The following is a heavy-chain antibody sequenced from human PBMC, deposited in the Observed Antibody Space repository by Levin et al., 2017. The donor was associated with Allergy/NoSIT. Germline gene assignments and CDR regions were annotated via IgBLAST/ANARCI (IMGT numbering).Heavy chain of an antibody. CDR3: AKDTGACSGGSCYSWPSAAIDY. V-gene: IGHV3-9*01. D-gene: IGHD2-15*01. Sequence: PGGSLRLSCAASGFTFDDYAMHWVRQAPGKGLEWVSGISWNSGSIGYADSVKGRFTISRDNAKNSLYLQMNSLRAEDTALYYCAKDTGACSGGSCYSWPSAAIDYWGQGTLVTVSS. J-gene: IGHJ4*02. CDR1: GFTFDDYA. CDR2: ISWNSGSI.